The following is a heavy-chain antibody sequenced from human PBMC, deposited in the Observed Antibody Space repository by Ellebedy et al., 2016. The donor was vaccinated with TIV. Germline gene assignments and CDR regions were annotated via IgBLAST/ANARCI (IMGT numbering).Heavy chain of an antibody. CDR3: ARDQVSGVWFGELSSLY. Sequence: GESLKISXAASGFTFNSYNMNWVRQAPGKGLEWVSYISTSSTLIYYADSVKGRFTISRDNAKNSLYLQMNSLRAEDTAVYYCARDQVSGVWFGELSSLYWGQGTLVTVSS. J-gene: IGHJ4*02. CDR1: GFTFNSYN. V-gene: IGHV3-48*01. D-gene: IGHD3-10*01. CDR2: ISTSSTLI.